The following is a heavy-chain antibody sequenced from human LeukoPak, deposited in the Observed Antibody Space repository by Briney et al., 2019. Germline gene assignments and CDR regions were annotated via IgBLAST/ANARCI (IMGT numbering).Heavy chain of an antibody. CDR1: GYTFTSYY. Sequence: GASVKVSCKASGYTFTSYYMHWVRQAPGQGLEWMGIINPSGGSTSYAQKFQGRVTMTTDTSTSTAYMELRSLRSDDTAVYYCARGGRTYYDILTGYYRGYFDYWGQGTLVTVSS. J-gene: IGHJ4*02. CDR3: ARGGRTYYDILTGYYRGYFDY. D-gene: IGHD3-9*01. CDR2: INPSGGST. V-gene: IGHV1-46*01.